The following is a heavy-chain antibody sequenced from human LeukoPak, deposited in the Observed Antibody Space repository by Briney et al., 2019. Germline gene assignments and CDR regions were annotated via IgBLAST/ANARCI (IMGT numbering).Heavy chain of an antibody. CDR2: IYPGEGIYATATT. J-gene: IGHJ4*02. Sequence: PSETLSLTCSVSGVSISAYYWSWIRQSAGNRLEWIGRIYPGEGIYATATTSYNPSFKSRVTISVDTSKNQFSLKLSSVTAADTAVYYCARRRDGYNYAVFDYWGQGTLVTVSS. CDR3: ARRRDGYNYAVFDY. CDR1: GVSISAYY. V-gene: IGHV4-4*07. D-gene: IGHD5-12*01.